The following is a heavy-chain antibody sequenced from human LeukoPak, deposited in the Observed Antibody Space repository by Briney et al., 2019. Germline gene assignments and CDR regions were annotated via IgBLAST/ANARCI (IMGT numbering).Heavy chain of an antibody. Sequence: PGGSLRLSCAASAFTFRTYTRNWFRQAPGKGLEWVSSISSDSTYIYYADSVKGRFTISRDNAKNSLYLQMNSLRAEDTAVYYCAPTGKASVGFGRGGQRPLVTVSS. CDR3: APTGKASVGFGR. CDR1: AFTFRTYT. D-gene: IGHD1-14*01. CDR2: ISSDSTYI. V-gene: IGHV3-21*01. J-gene: IGHJ4*02.